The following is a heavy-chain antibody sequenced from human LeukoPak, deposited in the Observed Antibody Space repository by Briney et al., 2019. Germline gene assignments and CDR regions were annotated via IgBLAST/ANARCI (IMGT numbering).Heavy chain of an antibody. CDR1: GGSISSSSYY. Sequence: PSETLSLTCTVSGGSISSSSYYWSWIRQPAGKGLEWIGRIYTSGSTNYNPSLKSRVTISVDTSKNQFSLKLSSVTAADTAVYYCARGFSRSPWFDPWGQGTLVTVSS. V-gene: IGHV4-61*02. CDR3: ARGFSRSPWFDP. J-gene: IGHJ5*02. CDR2: IYTSGST.